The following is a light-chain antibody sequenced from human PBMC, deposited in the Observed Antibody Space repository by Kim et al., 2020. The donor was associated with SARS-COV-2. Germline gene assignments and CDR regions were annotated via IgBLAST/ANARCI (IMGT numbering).Light chain of an antibody. V-gene: IGLV1-40*01. Sequence: RCTSSCTGSSSNIGARNDVHWYQHLPGTAPTLLIYANTNRPSGVPDRISGSRSGTSASLAITGLQAEDEADYYCQSYDTSLSAWVFGGGTQLTVL. CDR1: SSNIGARND. CDR3: QSYDTSLSAWV. CDR2: ANT. J-gene: IGLJ3*02.